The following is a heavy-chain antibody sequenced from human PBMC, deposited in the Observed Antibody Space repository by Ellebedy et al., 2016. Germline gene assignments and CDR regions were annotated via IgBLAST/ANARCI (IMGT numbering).Heavy chain of an antibody. CDR3: AKARGYSGYDLDRGVVLFDY. J-gene: IGHJ4*02. V-gene: IGHV3-23*01. CDR2: ISGSGGST. Sequence: GGSLRLSXAASGSTFSSYAMSWVRQAPGKGLEWVSAISGSGGSTYYADSVKGRFTISRDNSKNTLYLQMNSLRAEDTAVYYCAKARGYSGYDLDRGVVLFDYWGQGTLVTVSS. D-gene: IGHD5-12*01. CDR1: GSTFSSYA.